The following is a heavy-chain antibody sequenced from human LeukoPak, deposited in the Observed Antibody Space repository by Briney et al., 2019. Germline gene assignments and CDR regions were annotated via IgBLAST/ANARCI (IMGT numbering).Heavy chain of an antibody. CDR3: ARERAYRDSSGYYRPTDY. Sequence: PGGSLRLSCAASGFTVSSNYMSWVRQAPGKGLEWVSVIYSGGSTYYADSVKGRFTISGDNSKNTLYLQMNSLRAEDTAVYYCARERAYRDSSGYYRPTDYWGQGTLVTVSS. J-gene: IGHJ4*02. CDR2: IYSGGST. V-gene: IGHV3-66*02. D-gene: IGHD3-22*01. CDR1: GFTVSSNY.